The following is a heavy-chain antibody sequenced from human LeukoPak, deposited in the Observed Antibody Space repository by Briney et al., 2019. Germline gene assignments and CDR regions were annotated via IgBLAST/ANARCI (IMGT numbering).Heavy chain of an antibody. Sequence: ASVTVSCKASGYTFTNYHINWVRQATGQGLEWVGWMNPNNGDRGEAPKLQGRVTISRNTSIDTAYLELRSLSSRDTAVYFWARSTSFTAAGNDYSGEG. V-gene: IGHV1-8*03. CDR3: ARSTSFTAAGNDY. D-gene: IGHD6-25*01. CDR2: MNPNNGDR. CDR1: GYTFTNYH. J-gene: IGHJ4*02.